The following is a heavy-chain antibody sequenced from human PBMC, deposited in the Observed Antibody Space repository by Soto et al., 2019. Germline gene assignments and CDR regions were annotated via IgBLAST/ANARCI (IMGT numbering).Heavy chain of an antibody. D-gene: IGHD3-22*01. CDR1: GYTFTNYY. Sequence: QVQVVQSGAEVKKPGASVKLSCKTSGYTFTNYYMHWVRQAPGQGLEWMGIVNPNGGSTDYAQKFRGRVIRTRDTPTITVYMGLSSLKSEATAVFSCARGLFDRKPPCLDPWGQGPLVTVSS. J-gene: IGHJ5*02. CDR2: VNPNGGST. CDR3: ARGLFDRKPPCLDP. V-gene: IGHV1-46*01.